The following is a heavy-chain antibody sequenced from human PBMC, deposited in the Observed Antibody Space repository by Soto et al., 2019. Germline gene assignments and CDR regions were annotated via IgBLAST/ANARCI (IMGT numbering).Heavy chain of an antibody. CDR1: GDSVSSNSAA. J-gene: IGHJ6*02. CDR3: ARDRITDSSSWYQGDYYGMDV. Sequence: SQTLSLTCAISGDSVSSNSAARNWIRQSPSRGLEWLGRTYYRSKWYNDYAVSVKSRITINPDTSKNQFSLQLNSVTPEDTAVYYCARDRITDSSSWYQGDYYGMDVWGQGTTVTVSS. D-gene: IGHD6-13*01. CDR2: TYYRSKWYN. V-gene: IGHV6-1*01.